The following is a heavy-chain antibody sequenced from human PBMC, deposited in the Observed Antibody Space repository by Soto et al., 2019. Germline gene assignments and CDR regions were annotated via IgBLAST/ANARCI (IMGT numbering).Heavy chain of an antibody. Sequence: ASVKVSCKASGYTFTSYYMHWVRQAPGQGLEWMGIINPSGGSTSYAQKFQGRVTMTRDTSTSTVYMELSSLRSEDTAVYYYARVGDVVVPAAIAYFDYWGQGTLVTVSS. CDR3: ARVGDVVVPAAIAYFDY. CDR2: INPSGGST. D-gene: IGHD2-2*02. CDR1: GYTFTSYY. J-gene: IGHJ4*02. V-gene: IGHV1-46*01.